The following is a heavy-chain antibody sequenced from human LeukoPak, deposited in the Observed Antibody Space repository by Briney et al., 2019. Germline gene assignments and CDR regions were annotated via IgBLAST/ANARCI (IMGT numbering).Heavy chain of an antibody. Sequence: GGSLRLSCAVSGFTFTDYWMNWVRQAPGKGLEWVASIRQDGGEKSYVDSVKGRFTISRDNTKSSLYLQINSLRAEDTAVYYCAKDGTAAGLYFDLWGQGTLVTVSS. D-gene: IGHD6-13*01. CDR3: AKDGTAAGLYFDL. V-gene: IGHV3-7*01. J-gene: IGHJ4*01. CDR2: IRQDGGEK. CDR1: GFTFTDYW.